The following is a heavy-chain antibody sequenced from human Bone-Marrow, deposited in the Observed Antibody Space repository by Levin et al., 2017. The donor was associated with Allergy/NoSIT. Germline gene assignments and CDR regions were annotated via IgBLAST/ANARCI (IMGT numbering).Heavy chain of an antibody. Sequence: GESLKISCAASGFTFDDYGMSWVRQAPGKGLEWVSGINWNGGSTGYADSVKGRFTISRDNAKNSLYLQMNSLRAEDTALYYCARLTVTTFMGYFDYWGQGTLVTVSS. CDR1: GFTFDDYG. D-gene: IGHD4-11*01. J-gene: IGHJ4*02. CDR3: ARLTVTTFMGYFDY. V-gene: IGHV3-20*04. CDR2: INWNGGST.